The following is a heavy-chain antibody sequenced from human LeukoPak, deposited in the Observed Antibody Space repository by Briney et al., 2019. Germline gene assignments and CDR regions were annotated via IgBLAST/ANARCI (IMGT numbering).Heavy chain of an antibody. D-gene: IGHD2-21*02. Sequence: ASVNVSCKASGYTFSSYGINWVRPAPGQGLEWMGWISVINSGNTRYAQNFQGRLTMTTDTSTTTAYMELRSLRSDATAVYYCSREFPFCGADCFSGVFDIWGQGTMVTVS. V-gene: IGHV1-18*01. CDR1: GYTFSSYG. CDR3: SREFPFCGADCFSGVFDI. CDR2: ISVINSGNT. J-gene: IGHJ3*02.